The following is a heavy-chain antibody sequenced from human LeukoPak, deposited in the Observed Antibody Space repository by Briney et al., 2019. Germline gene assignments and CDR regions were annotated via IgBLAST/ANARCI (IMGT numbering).Heavy chain of an antibody. CDR1: GGSISSGGYY. D-gene: IGHD1-26*01. CDR3: AREAPRGGSFFDP. J-gene: IGHJ5*02. CDR2: IYYSGST. V-gene: IGHV4-31*03. Sequence: SQTLSLTCTVSGGSISSGGYYWSWIRQHPGKGLEWIGYIYYSGSTYYNPSLKSRVTISVDTSKNQFSLKLSSVTAADTAVYYCAREAPRGGSFFDPWGQGTLVTVSS.